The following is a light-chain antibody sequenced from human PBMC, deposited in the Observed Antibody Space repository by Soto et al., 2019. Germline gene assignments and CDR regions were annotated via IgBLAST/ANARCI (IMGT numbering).Light chain of an antibody. CDR2: DVS. V-gene: IGLV2-14*01. J-gene: IGLJ2*01. CDR1: SSDVGGYNY. Sequence: QSALTQPASVSGSPGQSITISCTGTSSDVGGYNYVSWYQQHPGKAPKLMIYDVSNRPSGVSNRFSGSKSGNTASLTIAGLRPEDEDDDYCSSYTSSSTLEDVVFGGGTQVTVL. CDR3: SSYTSSSTLEDVV.